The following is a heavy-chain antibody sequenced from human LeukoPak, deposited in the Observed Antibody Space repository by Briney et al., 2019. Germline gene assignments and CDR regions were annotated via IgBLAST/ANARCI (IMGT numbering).Heavy chain of an antibody. CDR2: IKQDGSEK. CDR3: ARDSYYDSSKNFDD. J-gene: IGHJ4*02. V-gene: IGHV3-7*01. D-gene: IGHD3-22*01. CDR1: GFAFSSYS. Sequence: GGPLRLSCAAPGFAFSSYSMNWVRQAPGKGLERVSNIKQDGSEKYYVDSVTDRFTNSRDNAKNSLYLQMNSLRAEHTAVYYCARDSYYDSSKNFDDWGQGPLVTVSS.